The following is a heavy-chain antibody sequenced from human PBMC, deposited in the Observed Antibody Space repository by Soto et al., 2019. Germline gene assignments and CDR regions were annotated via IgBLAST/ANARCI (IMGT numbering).Heavy chain of an antibody. CDR1: GGTFSRYA. J-gene: IGHJ2*01. CDR3: ARIKHPPSETWIYWYFDL. CDR2: IIPIFGTA. D-gene: IGHD5-12*01. Sequence: QVQLVQSGAEVKKPGSSVKVSCKASGGTFSRYAISWVRQAPGQGLEWMGGIIPIFGTANYAQKFQGRVTITADESTSTAYMELSCLRSEDTAVYYCARIKHPPSETWIYWYFDLWGRGTLVTVSS. V-gene: IGHV1-69*01.